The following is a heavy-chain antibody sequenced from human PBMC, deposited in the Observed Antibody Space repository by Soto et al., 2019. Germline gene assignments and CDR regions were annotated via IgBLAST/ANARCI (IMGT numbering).Heavy chain of an antibody. J-gene: IGHJ5*02. V-gene: IGHV1-46*01. Sequence: ASVKVSCKASGYTSTDYRMIWVRQAPGQGLEWMGIINPSGASTNYAQKFQGRVTLTRDSFTSTVYMELSSLRSEGTAVYYCARPAGRLANWFDPWGQGTLVTVSS. CDR1: GYTSTDYR. CDR3: ARPAGRLANWFDP. CDR2: INPSGAST. D-gene: IGHD6-6*01.